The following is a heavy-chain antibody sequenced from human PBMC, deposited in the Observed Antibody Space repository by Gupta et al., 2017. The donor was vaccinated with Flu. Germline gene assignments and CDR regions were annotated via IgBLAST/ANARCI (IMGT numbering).Heavy chain of an antibody. CDR3: TTFGNYGAGEGGMEA. CDR1: W. D-gene: IGHD3-10*01. J-gene: IGHJ6*02. V-gene: IGHV3-15*01. Sequence: WMSWVRQAPGKGLELVGRIKSKSEGGTTEYGTPVKGRVTISRDDSEKMLYLQLDGLKSEDTGVYYCTTFGNYGAGEGGMEAWGHGTTVIVSS. CDR2: IKSKSEGGTT.